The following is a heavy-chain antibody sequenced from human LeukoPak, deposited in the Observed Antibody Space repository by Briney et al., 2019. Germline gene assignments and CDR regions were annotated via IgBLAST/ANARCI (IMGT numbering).Heavy chain of an antibody. D-gene: IGHD4-11*01. CDR1: GFTFSNYG. CDR2: IRYDGSNK. V-gene: IGHV3-30*02. J-gene: IGHJ4*02. Sequence: PGGSLRLSCAASGFTFSNYGMHWVRQAPGKGLEWVAFIRYDGSNKYYADSVKGRFTISRDNSKNTLYLQMNSLRAEDTAVYYCAKDPAFVGDYSNYYYFDYWGQGTLVTVSS. CDR3: AKDPAFVGDYSNYYYFDY.